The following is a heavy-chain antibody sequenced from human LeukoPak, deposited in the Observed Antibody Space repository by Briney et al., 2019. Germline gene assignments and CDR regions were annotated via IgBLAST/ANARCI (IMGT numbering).Heavy chain of an antibody. J-gene: IGHJ5*02. CDR1: GYTFTGYY. Sequence: ASVKVSCKASGYTFTGYYMHWVRQAPGQGLEWMGWINPNSGGTNYAQKFQGRVTMTRDTSISTAYMELSRLRSDDTAVYYCARPALPGGDNWFDPWGQGTLVTVSS. CDR3: ARPALPGGDNWFDP. V-gene: IGHV1-2*02. CDR2: INPNSGGT. D-gene: IGHD2-21*01.